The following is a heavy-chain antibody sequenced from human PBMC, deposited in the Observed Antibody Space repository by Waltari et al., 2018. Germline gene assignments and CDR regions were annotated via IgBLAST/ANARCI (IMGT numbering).Heavy chain of an antibody. J-gene: IGHJ6*03. V-gene: IGHV4-34*01. CDR2: INHSGST. CDR3: TRKGPLYYYYYMDV. CDR1: VGSFSGYY. Sequence: QVQLQQWGAGLFKPSETLSLTCAVYVGSFSGYYWSWIRQSPGKGLEWIGEINHSGSTNKNPSLKSRVTISVDMSKNQFSLKLSSVTAADTAVYYCTRKGPLYYYYYMDVWGRGTTVTVSS.